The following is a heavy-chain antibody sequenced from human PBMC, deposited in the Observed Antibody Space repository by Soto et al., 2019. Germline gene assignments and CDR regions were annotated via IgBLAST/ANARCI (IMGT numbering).Heavy chain of an antibody. CDR3: ARERSYVSDY. V-gene: IGHV1-24*01. CDR1: GYTLTELS. D-gene: IGHD1-26*01. J-gene: IGHJ4*02. Sequence: XVKVSCKVSGYTLTELSMHWVRQAPGKGLEWMGCIDPEDGETIYAQKFQGRVTMTRNTSISTAYMELSSLRSEDTAVYYCARERSYVSDYWGQGTLVTVSS. CDR2: IDPEDGET.